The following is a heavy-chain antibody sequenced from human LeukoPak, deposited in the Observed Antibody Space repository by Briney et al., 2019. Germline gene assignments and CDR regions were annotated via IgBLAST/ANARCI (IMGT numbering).Heavy chain of an antibody. CDR2: ISAYNGNT. D-gene: IGHD1-26*01. J-gene: IGHJ5*02. CDR3: ARDVGGSYYNWFDP. V-gene: IGHV1-18*01. Sequence: ASVKVSCKASGYTFTSYGISWVRQAPGQGLEWMGWISAYNGNTNYAQKLQGRVTMTTDTSTSTAYMELRSLRPDDTAVYYCARDVGGSYYNWFDPWGQGTLVTVSS. CDR1: GYTFTSYG.